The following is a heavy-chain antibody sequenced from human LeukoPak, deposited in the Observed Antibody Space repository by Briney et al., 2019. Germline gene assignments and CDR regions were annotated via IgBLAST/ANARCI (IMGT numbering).Heavy chain of an antibody. Sequence: ASVKVSCKTSGYTFTDHHMHWVRQAPGQGLEWMGRVDPKSGGTIYAQKFQGSVAMTSDTSTSTASMEVSSLKSDDTAVYYCATETWYFASWGQGTLVTVSS. D-gene: IGHD1-14*01. CDR3: ATETWYFAS. J-gene: IGHJ4*02. V-gene: IGHV1-2*02. CDR2: VDPKSGGT. CDR1: GYTFTDHH.